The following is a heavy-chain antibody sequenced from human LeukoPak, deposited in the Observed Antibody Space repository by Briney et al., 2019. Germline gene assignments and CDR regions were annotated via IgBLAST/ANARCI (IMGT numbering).Heavy chain of an antibody. CDR2: INTNTGNP. CDR3: ARALTDYSQLPSDAFDI. Sequence: ASVKVSCKASGYTFTSYAMNWVRQAPGQGLGWMGWINTNTGNPTYAQGFTGRFVFSLDTSVSTAYLQISSLKAEDTAVYYCARALTDYSQLPSDAFDIWGQGTMVTVSS. CDR1: GYTFTSYA. D-gene: IGHD1-1*01. J-gene: IGHJ3*02. V-gene: IGHV7-4-1*02.